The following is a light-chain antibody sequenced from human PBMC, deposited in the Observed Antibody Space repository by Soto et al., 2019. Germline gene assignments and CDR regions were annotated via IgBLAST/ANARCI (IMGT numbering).Light chain of an antibody. CDR3: AAWDDSLVV. CDR2: SNN. J-gene: IGLJ2*01. V-gene: IGLV1-44*01. CDR1: SSNIGSNT. Sequence: QAVVTQPPSASGTPGQRVTISCSGSSSNIGSNTVNWYQQLPGTAPKLLIYSNNQRPSGVPDRFSGSKSGTSASLAISGLQSEDEADYYCAAWDDSLVVFGGGTQLTVL.